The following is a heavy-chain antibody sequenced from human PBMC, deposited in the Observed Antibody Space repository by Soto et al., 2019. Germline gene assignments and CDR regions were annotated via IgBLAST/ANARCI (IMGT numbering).Heavy chain of an antibody. V-gene: IGHV1-18*01. CDR2: ISAYNGNT. Sequence: QVPLVQSGAEVKKPGASVKVSCKASGYTFTSYGISWVRQAPGQGLEWMGWISAYNGNTNYAQKLQGRVTMTTDTSTSTAYMELRSLRSDDTAVYYCATNDMVRGVENAFDIWGQGTMVTVSS. CDR1: GYTFTSYG. CDR3: ATNDMVRGVENAFDI. D-gene: IGHD3-10*01. J-gene: IGHJ3*02.